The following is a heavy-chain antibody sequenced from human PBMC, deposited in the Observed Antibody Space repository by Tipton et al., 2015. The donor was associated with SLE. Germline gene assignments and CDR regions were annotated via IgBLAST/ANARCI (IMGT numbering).Heavy chain of an antibody. J-gene: IGHJ5*02. Sequence: SLRLSCVTSGFSFNNFAISWVRQAPGKGLEWVSSISGNGGSSYYADSVKGRFTISRDNSKNTVYLQMNSLRAEDTAVYYCARLEDPFGIFGVPKGWFDPWGQGTLVTVSS. CDR3: ARLEDPFGIFGVPKGWFDP. CDR2: ISGNGGSS. CDR1: GFSFNNFA. V-gene: IGHV3-23*01. D-gene: IGHD3-3*02.